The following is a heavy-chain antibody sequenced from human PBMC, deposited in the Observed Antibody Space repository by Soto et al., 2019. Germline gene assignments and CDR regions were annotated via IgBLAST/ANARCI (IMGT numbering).Heavy chain of an antibody. CDR2: ISAYNGNT. CDR3: ARDSRWTQWLVRGNWFYP. J-gene: IGHJ5*02. Sequence: ASVKVSCKASGYTFTSYFISWVRQAPGQGLEWMGWISAYNGNTNYAQKLQGRVTMTTDTSTSTAYMELRSLRSDDTAVYYCARDSRWTQWLVRGNWFYPWGQGTLVTVSS. D-gene: IGHD6-19*01. V-gene: IGHV1-18*01. CDR1: GYTFTSYF.